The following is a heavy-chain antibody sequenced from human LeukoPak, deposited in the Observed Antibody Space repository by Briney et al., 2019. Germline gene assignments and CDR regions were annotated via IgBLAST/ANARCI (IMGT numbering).Heavy chain of an antibody. CDR2: VYYTGST. V-gene: IGHV4-59*13. CDR1: GDSLTYYY. CDR3: ARQSGNLVGVTTL. D-gene: IGHD1-26*01. Sequence: ASETLSLTCTVSGDSLTYYYWNWIRPPPGKGLEWMGYVYYTGSTKYNPSLESRVTISVDTSKNQFSLKLTSVTAADTALYYCARQSGNLVGVTTLWGQGTLVTVSS. J-gene: IGHJ4*02.